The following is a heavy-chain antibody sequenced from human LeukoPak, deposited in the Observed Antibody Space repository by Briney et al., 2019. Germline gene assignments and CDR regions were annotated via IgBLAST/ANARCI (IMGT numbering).Heavy chain of an antibody. CDR3: AKLVGGNSNWFDP. CDR2: ISGSGGST. D-gene: IGHD3-16*01. CDR1: GFTFSSYW. V-gene: IGHV3-23*01. Sequence: GGSLRLSCVASGFTFSSYWMSWVRQAPGKGLEWVSAISGSGGSTYYADSVKGRFTISRDNSKNTLYLQMNSLRAEDTAVYYCAKLVGGNSNWFDPWGQGTLVTVSS. J-gene: IGHJ5*02.